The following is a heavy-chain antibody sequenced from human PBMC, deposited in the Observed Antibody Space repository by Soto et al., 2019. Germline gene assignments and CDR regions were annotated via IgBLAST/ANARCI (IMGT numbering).Heavy chain of an antibody. CDR3: AREEHYWFDP. D-gene: IGHD1-1*01. CDR2: IYHSGST. Sequence: SETLSLTCTVSGYSISSGYYWGWIRQPPGKGLEWIGSIYHSGSTYYNPSLKSRVTISVDTSKNQFSLKLSSVTAADTAVYYCAREEHYWFDPWGQGTLVTVSS. CDR1: GYSISSGYY. J-gene: IGHJ5*02. V-gene: IGHV4-38-2*02.